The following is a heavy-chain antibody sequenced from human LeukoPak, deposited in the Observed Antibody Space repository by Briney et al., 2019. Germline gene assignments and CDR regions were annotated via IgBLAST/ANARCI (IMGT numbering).Heavy chain of an antibody. J-gene: IGHJ6*02. CDR1: GYTFTSYG. V-gene: IGHV1-18*01. CDR3: ARDRRGSGSYGYYYYGMDV. D-gene: IGHD3-10*01. Sequence: ASVKVSCKASGYTFTSYGISWVRQAPGQGLEWMGWISAYNGNTNYAQKLQGRVTMTTDTSTSTAYMELSSLRSEDTAVYYCARDRRGSGSYGYYYYGMDVWGQGTTVTVSS. CDR2: ISAYNGNT.